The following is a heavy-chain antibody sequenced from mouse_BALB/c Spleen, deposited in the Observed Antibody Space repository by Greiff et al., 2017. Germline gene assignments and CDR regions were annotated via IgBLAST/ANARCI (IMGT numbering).Heavy chain of an antibody. CDR2: IRNKANGYTT. Sequence: EVKLEESGGGLVQPGGSLRLSCATSGFTFSDYYMSWVRQPPGKALEWLGFIRNKANGYTTEYSSSVKGLFTISRDNSQSILYLQMNTLRAEDSATNNCARDTTVVDYFDYWGQGTALTVTS. D-gene: IGHD1-1*01. J-gene: IGHJ2*01. V-gene: IGHV7-3*02. CDR1: GFTFSDYY. CDR3: ARDTTVVDYFDY.